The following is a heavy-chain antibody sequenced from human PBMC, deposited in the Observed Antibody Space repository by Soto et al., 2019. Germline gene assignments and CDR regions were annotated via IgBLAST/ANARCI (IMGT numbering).Heavy chain of an antibody. Sequence: QLQLQESGSGLVKPSQTLSLTCAVSGGSISSGGYSWSWIRQPPGKGLEWIGYIYDSGSTYYNPSLKSRGTRSVDRSKNQFSLKLSSVTAADTAVYYCARGALRWSTSWDFDYWGQGTLVTVSS. CDR1: GGSISSGGYS. J-gene: IGHJ4*02. V-gene: IGHV4-30-2*01. CDR2: IYDSGST. CDR3: ARGALRWSTSWDFDY. D-gene: IGHD4-17*01.